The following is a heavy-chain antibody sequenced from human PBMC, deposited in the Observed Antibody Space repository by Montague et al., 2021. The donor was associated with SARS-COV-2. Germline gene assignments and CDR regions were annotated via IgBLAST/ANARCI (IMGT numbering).Heavy chain of an antibody. Sequence: SLRLSYAASGFKFDNHGMSWVRQAPGKGLEWVSGMNWNGGSTIYXDSVKGRFTISRDNAKNSLYLQMNSLRVEDTALYYCARDITIFGLDPWGQGTLVTVSS. CDR3: ARDITIFGLDP. J-gene: IGHJ5*02. CDR1: GFKFDNHG. D-gene: IGHD3-3*01. CDR2: MNWNGGST. V-gene: IGHV3-20*03.